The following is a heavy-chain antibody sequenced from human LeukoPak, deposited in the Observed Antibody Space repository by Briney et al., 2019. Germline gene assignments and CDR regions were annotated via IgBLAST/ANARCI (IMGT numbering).Heavy chain of an antibody. J-gene: IGHJ6*02. CDR2: INHNSGGK. Sequence: ASVKVSCKPSGYTFSHYYIQWVRQGPAHRLEWMGWINHNSGGKDYAQRFQGSVTMTRETSNTTAYMELSRLRSDDTAVYYCARVNYRSCFFRNFYYYGMDVWGQGTTVTVSS. CDR3: ARVNYRSCFFRNFYYYGMDV. CDR1: GYTFSHYY. V-gene: IGHV1-2*02. D-gene: IGHD6-19*01.